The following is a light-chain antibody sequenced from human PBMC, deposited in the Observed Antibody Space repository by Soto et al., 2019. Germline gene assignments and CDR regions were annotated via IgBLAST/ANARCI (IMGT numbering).Light chain of an antibody. J-gene: IGKJ1*01. Sequence: DVQMTQSPSTPSASVGDRVPITCRASQSISSWLAWYQQKPGKAPKLLIYDASSLESGVPSRFSGSGSGTEFTLTISSLQPDDFATYYCQQYNSYSRTFGQGTKVDI. CDR2: DAS. CDR3: QQYNSYSRT. CDR1: QSISSW. V-gene: IGKV1-5*01.